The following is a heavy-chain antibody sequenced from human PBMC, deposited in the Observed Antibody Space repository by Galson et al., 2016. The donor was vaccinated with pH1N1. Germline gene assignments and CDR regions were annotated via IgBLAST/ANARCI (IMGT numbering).Heavy chain of an antibody. J-gene: IGHJ4*02. D-gene: IGHD2/OR15-2a*01. CDR1: GYSFTHYW. CDR3: ARQEFSDY. Sequence: QSGAEVKKPGDSLKIPCKASGYSFTHYWIGWVRQMPGKGLEWMGIIYPADSDTRYSPSFQGQVTISADSSISTAYLRWSSLKASDTAMYYCARQEFSDYWGQGTLVIVSS. CDR2: IYPADSDT. V-gene: IGHV5-51*01.